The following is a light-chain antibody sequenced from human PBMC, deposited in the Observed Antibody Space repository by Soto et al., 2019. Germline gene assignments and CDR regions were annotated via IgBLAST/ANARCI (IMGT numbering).Light chain of an antibody. V-gene: IGLV2-14*01. CDR2: DVS. Sequence: QSVLTQPASVSGSPGQSITISCTGTSSDVGGYNYVSWYQQHPGKAHKLMIYDVSNRPSGVSNRFSGSKSGNTASLTISGLQAGDEADYYCSSYTSSSIYVFGTGTKVTVL. J-gene: IGLJ1*01. CDR3: SSYTSSSIYV. CDR1: SSDVGGYNY.